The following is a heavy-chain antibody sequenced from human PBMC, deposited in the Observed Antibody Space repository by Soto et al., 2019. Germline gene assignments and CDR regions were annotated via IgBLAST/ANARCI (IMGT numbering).Heavy chain of an antibody. J-gene: IGHJ6*02. V-gene: IGHV1-3*01. CDR2: INAGNGNT. CDR1: GYTFTSYA. Sequence: QVQLVQSGAEVKKPGASVKVSCKASGYTFTSYAMHWVRQAPGQRLEWMGWINAGNGNTKYSQKFQGRVTITRDTSASKAYMELSSLRSEDTDVYYCASSYSNSALIDYFSYGMDVWGQGTTVTVSS. D-gene: IGHD4-4*01. CDR3: ASSYSNSALIDYFSYGMDV.